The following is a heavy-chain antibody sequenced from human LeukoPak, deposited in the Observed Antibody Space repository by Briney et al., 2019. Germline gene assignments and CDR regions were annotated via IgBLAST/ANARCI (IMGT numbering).Heavy chain of an antibody. CDR1: GFTFIKYA. CDR3: AKTPAEFPLY. D-gene: IGHD3-10*01. Sequence: GGSLRLSCAASGFTFIKYAMSWVRQAPGKGLEWVSSISSSGGTTYYADSVKGRFTISRDNSKNSLYLQMNSLRAEDTAVYYCAKTPAEFPLYWGQGTLVTVSS. V-gene: IGHV3-23*01. J-gene: IGHJ4*02. CDR2: ISSSGGTT.